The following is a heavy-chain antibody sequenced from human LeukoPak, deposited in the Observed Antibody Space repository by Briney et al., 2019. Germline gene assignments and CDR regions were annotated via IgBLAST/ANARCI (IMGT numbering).Heavy chain of an antibody. CDR1: GYTFSSYG. Sequence: GASVKVSCKASGYTFSSYGVNWVRQAPGQGLEWMGWVSPYNGDTNYAQKFQDRVTMTTDTSTSTAYMELRSLRSDDTAVYYCARGYYYDSSGYWSYWGQGTLVTVSS. J-gene: IGHJ4*02. CDR2: VSPYNGDT. V-gene: IGHV1-18*01. CDR3: ARGYYYDSSGYWSY. D-gene: IGHD3-22*01.